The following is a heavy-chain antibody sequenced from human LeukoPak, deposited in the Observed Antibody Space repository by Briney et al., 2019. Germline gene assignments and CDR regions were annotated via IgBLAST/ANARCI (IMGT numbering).Heavy chain of an antibody. Sequence: GASVKVSCKASGYTFTSYYMHWVRQAPGQGLEWMGIINPSGGSTSYAQKFRGRVTMTRDTSTSTVYMELSSLRSEDTAVYYCARSPLGGNSGDAFDIWGQGTMVTVSS. CDR1: GYTFTSYY. J-gene: IGHJ3*02. D-gene: IGHD4-23*01. CDR2: INPSGGST. CDR3: ARSPLGGNSGDAFDI. V-gene: IGHV1-46*01.